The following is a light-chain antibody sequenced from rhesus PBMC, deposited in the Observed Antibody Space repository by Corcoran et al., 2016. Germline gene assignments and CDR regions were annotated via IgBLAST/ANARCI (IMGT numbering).Light chain of an antibody. CDR3: QQYSSSPFT. CDR1: QGISTY. CDR2: KAS. Sequence: DIQMTQSPSSLSASVGDRVTITCRASQGISTYLNWYQQKQGKAPKRRIYKASSLESGVPSRFSGNGSGTDFTLTISSLQPEDFATYYCQQYSSSPFTFGPVTKLDIK. V-gene: IGKV1-43*02. J-gene: IGKJ3*01.